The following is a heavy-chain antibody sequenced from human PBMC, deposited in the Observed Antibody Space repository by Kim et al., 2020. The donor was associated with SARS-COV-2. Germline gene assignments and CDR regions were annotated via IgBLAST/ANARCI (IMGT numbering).Heavy chain of an antibody. D-gene: IGHD6-13*01. CDR1: GFTFDDYA. Sequence: GGSLRLSCAASGFTFDDYAMHWVRQAPGKGLEWVSGISWNSGSIGYADSVKGRFTISRDNAKNSLYLQMNSLRAEDTALYYCAKDIGERSSWYGFDPWGQGTLVTVSS. V-gene: IGHV3-9*01. CDR2: ISWNSGSI. J-gene: IGHJ5*02. CDR3: AKDIGERSSWYGFDP.